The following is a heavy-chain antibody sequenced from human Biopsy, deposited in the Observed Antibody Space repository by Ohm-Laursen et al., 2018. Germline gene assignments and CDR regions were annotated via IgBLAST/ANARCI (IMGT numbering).Heavy chain of an antibody. Sequence: EASVKVSCNAPGGTFSNYGVNWVRQAPGQGLEWLGGNIPILGTGNYAQKFQDRVTVAADTSTSTATMELRSLRSDDTAVYYCATKLTGYFHHWGQGTLVIASS. J-gene: IGHJ1*01. D-gene: IGHD3-9*01. CDR3: ATKLTGYFHH. CDR1: GGTFSNYG. CDR2: NIPILGTG. V-gene: IGHV1-69*06.